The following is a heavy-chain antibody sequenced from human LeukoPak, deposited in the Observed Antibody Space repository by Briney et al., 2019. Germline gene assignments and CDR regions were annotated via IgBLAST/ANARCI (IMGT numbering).Heavy chain of an antibody. CDR3: ARPYHSCSSTSCYYSFDL. Sequence: GGSLRLSCAASGFTFSSYAMSWVRQAPGKGLEWVSAISGSGGSTNYADSVKGRFTISRDNSKNTLYLQMNSLRAEDTAVYYCARPYHSCSSTSCYYSFDLWGQGTMVTVSS. CDR1: GFTFSSYA. D-gene: IGHD2-2*01. J-gene: IGHJ3*01. V-gene: IGHV3-23*01. CDR2: ISGSGGST.